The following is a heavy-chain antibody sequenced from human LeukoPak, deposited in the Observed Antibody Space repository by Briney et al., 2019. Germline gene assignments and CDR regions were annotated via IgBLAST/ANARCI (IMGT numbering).Heavy chain of an antibody. Sequence: GGSLRLSCAASGFTFNSYGMHWVRQAPGKGLEWVAAIWYDGSYKYYADSVKGRFTISRDNSKNTLYLQMNSLRAEDTAVYYCAKDLYGDRGTWGYWGQGTLVTVSS. J-gene: IGHJ4*02. CDR2: IWYDGSYK. CDR3: AKDLYGDRGTWGY. D-gene: IGHD2/OR15-2a*01. V-gene: IGHV3-33*06. CDR1: GFTFNSYG.